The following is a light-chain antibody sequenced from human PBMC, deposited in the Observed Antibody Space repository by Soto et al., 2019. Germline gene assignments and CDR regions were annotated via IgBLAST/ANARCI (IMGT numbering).Light chain of an antibody. J-gene: IGKJ5*01. Sequence: EIVMTQSPATLSVSPGERATLSCRASQSVSSNLAWYQQKPGQAPRLLIYGASSRATGIPDRFSGSGSGTDFSLTISTLEPEDFAVYYCQQYGRSPPITFGQGTRLEIK. CDR2: GAS. CDR3: QQYGRSPPIT. CDR1: QSVSSN. V-gene: IGKV3-20*01.